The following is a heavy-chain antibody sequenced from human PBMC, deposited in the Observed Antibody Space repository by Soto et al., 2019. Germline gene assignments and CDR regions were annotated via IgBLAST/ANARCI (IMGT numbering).Heavy chain of an antibody. CDR2: VFYNGST. CDR3: ARHYNTGAFFDY. V-gene: IGHV4-39*01. J-gene: IGHJ4*02. Sequence: QLQLQESGPRLVKSSETLSLTCTVSGGSISTSHHWGWIRQPPGKGREWIGSVFYNGSTYYSPSFKSRITISVDTSKNQFSLRVRSVTATDTAVYFCARHYNTGAFFDYWGQGNLVTVSS. CDR1: GGSISTSHH. D-gene: IGHD1-20*01.